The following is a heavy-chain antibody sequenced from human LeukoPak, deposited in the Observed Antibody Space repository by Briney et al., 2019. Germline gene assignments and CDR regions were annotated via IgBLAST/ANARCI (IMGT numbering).Heavy chain of an antibody. CDR3: AATTPGYSYGLGY. V-gene: IGHV1-69*06. J-gene: IGHJ4*02. CDR1: GGTFSSYT. Sequence: SVKVSCKASGGTFSSYTISWVRQAPGQGLEWMGGIIPIFGTANYAQKFQGRVTITADKSTSTAYMELSSLRSEDTAVYYCAATTPGYSYGLGYWGQGTLVTVSS. CDR2: IIPIFGTA. D-gene: IGHD5-18*01.